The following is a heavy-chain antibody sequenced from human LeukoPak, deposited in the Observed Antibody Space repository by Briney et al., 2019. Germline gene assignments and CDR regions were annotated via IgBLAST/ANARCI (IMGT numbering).Heavy chain of an antibody. CDR1: GFTFSDYY. CDR2: ISSSGSTI. V-gene: IGHV3-11*01. CDR3: ARGPDVVVVPAAIGDY. D-gene: IGHD2-2*01. Sequence: GGSLRLSCAASGFTFSDYYMSWIRQAPGKGLEWVSYISSSGSTIYYADSVKGRFTISRDNAKNSLYLQMNSPRAEDTAVYYCARGPDVVVVPAAIGDYWGQGTLVTVSS. J-gene: IGHJ4*02.